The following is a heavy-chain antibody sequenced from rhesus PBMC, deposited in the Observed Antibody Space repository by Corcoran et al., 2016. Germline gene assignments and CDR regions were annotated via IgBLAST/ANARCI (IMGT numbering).Heavy chain of an antibody. CDR1: GYSISNNS. CDR3: TRGDYTVTTHFDS. D-gene: IGHD4-23*01. V-gene: IGHV4-147*01. J-gene: IGHJ4*01. CDR2: VRPSNGIT. Sequence: QVQLQESGPGLVKPSETLSLTCDVSGYSISNNSWNWVRQPPGEGLEWIGCVRPSNGITYYNPSLKSRVSISTDTSKNQFSLRLSSVTAADTALYYCTRGDYTVTTHFDSWGLGVLVTVSS.